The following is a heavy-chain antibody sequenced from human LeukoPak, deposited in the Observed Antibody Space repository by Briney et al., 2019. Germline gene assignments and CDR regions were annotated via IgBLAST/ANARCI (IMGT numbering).Heavy chain of an antibody. CDR3: ARAPGYSYGWPHYFDY. CDR2: IYYSGST. V-gene: IGHV4-59*08. Sequence: SETLSLTCTVSGGSISSYYWSWIRQPPGKGLEWIGYIYYSGSTNYNPSLKSRVTISVDTSKNQFSLKLSSVTAADTAVYYCARAPGYSYGWPHYFDYWGQGTLVTVSS. D-gene: IGHD5-18*01. J-gene: IGHJ4*02. CDR1: GGSISSYY.